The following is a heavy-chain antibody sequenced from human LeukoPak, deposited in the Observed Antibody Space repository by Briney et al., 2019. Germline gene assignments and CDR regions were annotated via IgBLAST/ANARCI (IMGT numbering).Heavy chain of an antibody. D-gene: IGHD3-3*01. CDR3: ARAGGGGLRFLEWVSRDYYMDV. CDR1: GGSISSGDYY. V-gene: IGHV4-30-4*08. Sequence: PSQTPSLTCTVSGGSISSGDYYWSWIRQPPGKGLEWIGYIYYSGSTYYNPSLKSRVTISVDTSKNQFSLKLSSVTAADTAVYYCARAGGGGLRFLEWVSRDYYMDVWGKGTTVTVSS. J-gene: IGHJ6*03. CDR2: IYYSGST.